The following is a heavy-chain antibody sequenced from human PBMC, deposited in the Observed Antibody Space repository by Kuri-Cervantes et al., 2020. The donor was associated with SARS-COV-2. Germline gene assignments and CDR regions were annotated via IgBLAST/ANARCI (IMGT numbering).Heavy chain of an antibody. D-gene: IGHD6-6*01. V-gene: IGHV5-10-1*01. Sequence: KVSCKGSGYSFTSYWISWVRRMPGKGLEWMGRIDPSDSYTNYSPSFQGHVTISADKAISPAYLQWTSLKASDTAVYYCATTSGRAARYGLDVWGQGTTVTVSS. CDR1: GYSFTSYW. J-gene: IGHJ6*02. CDR2: IDPSDSYT. CDR3: ATTSGRAARYGLDV.